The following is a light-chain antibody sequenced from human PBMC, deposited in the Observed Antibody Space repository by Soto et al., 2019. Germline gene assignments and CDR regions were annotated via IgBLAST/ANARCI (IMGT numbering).Light chain of an antibody. CDR2: GAS. CDR3: QQYGSSPRT. Sequence: ELVLTQSPGTLSLSPGEIATLSCRASQRVSSSYLAWYQQKPGQAPRLLIYGASSRATGIPDRFRGSGSGTDFTLTISRLEPEDFAVYYCQQYGSSPRTFGEGTKVEIK. J-gene: IGKJ1*01. CDR1: QRVSSSY. V-gene: IGKV3-20*01.